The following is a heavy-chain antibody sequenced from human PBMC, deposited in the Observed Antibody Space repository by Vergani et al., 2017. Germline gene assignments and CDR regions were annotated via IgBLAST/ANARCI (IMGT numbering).Heavy chain of an antibody. J-gene: IGHJ6*02. CDR2: IRSDESRR. CDR3: TRGGSYLANVYYGMDV. Sequence: QVQLVESGGGVVQPGGSLRLSCAASGFTFNSYGMHWVRQAPGKGLEWVASIRSDESRRYYGDSMEGPFTISRDNSKNTAYLQMNSLKTEDTAVYYCTRGGSYLANVYYGMDVWGQGTTVTVSS. D-gene: IGHD1-26*01. CDR1: GFTFNSYG. V-gene: IGHV3-30*02.